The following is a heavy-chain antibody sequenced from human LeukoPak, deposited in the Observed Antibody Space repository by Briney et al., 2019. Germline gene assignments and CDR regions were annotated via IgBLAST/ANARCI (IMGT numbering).Heavy chain of an antibody. CDR2: ISSNGGST. Sequence: PGGSLRLSCAASGFTFSSYAMHCVRQAPGKGLEYVSAISSNGGSTYYANSVKGRFTISRDNSKNTLYLQMGSLRAEDMAVYYCARRLRGSDAFDIWGQGTMVTVSS. CDR3: ARRLRGSDAFDI. D-gene: IGHD1-26*01. V-gene: IGHV3-64*01. CDR1: GFTFSSYA. J-gene: IGHJ3*02.